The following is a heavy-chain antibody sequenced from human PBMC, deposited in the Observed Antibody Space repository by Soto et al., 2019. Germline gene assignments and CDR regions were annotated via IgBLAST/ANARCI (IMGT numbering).Heavy chain of an antibody. Sequence: EVQLVESGGGLFQPGGSLRLSCAASGFTFSNYDINWVRQAPGKGPEWISHISSSGGIIYYADSVKGRFTISRDNAKNSLYLQMNSLRGEDTAVYYRAREGSVSSSDYYAYYYGMDVWGQGTTVTVSS. CDR3: AREGSVSSSDYYAYYYGMDV. CDR2: ISSSGGII. V-gene: IGHV3-48*03. D-gene: IGHD3-10*01. J-gene: IGHJ6*02. CDR1: GFTFSNYD.